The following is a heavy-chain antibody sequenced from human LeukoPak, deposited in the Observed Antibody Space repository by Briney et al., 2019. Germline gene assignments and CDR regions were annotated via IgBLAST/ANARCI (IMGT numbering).Heavy chain of an antibody. CDR2: ISGSSAYT. J-gene: IGHJ3*02. D-gene: IGHD3-9*01. V-gene: IGHV3-11*06. CDR3: AREFGLRYFDWLLWGAFDI. CDR1: TFTFSDYY. Sequence: GGSLRLSCAASTFTFSDYYMSWIRQAPGKGLEWVSYISGSSAYTNYADSVKGRFTISRDNAKNSLYLQMNSLRAEDTAVYYCAREFGLRYFDWLLWGAFDIWGQGTMVTVSS.